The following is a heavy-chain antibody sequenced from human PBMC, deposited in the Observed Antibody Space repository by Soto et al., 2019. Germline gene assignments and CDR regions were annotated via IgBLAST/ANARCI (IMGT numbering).Heavy chain of an antibody. CDR2: IIPMFETT. Sequence: SVKAPARLLDTPSPATISWVRQAPGQGLEWMGGIIPMFETTNYAQEFRDRVTITADTSTSTAYMELSSLRSDDTAVYYCASRPRINKVQGLGYYYGVDVWGQGTTVTAP. CDR3: ASRPRINKVQGLGYYYGVDV. V-gene: IGHV1-69*06. J-gene: IGHJ6*02. CDR1: DTPSPAT. D-gene: IGHD3-10*01.